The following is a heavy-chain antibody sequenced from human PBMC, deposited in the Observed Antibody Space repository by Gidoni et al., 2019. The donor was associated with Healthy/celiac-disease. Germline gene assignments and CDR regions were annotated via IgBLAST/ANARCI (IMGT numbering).Heavy chain of an antibody. CDR1: GFTFSSYS. CDR2: ISSSSRYI. V-gene: IGHV3-21*01. J-gene: IGHJ5*02. CDR3: ARAPSSSWYPYNWFDP. D-gene: IGHD6-13*01. Sequence: EVQLVASGGGMVKHGGSLRLSCAASGFTFSSYSMNWVRQSPVKGLEWFSSISSSSRYIYYADSVKGRFTISRDNAKNSLYLQMNSLRAEDTAVYYCARAPSSSWYPYNWFDPWGQGTLVTVSS.